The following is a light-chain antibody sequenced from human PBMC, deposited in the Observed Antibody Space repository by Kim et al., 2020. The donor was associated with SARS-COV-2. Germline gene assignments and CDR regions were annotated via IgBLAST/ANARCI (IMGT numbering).Light chain of an antibody. V-gene: IGLV2-14*03. CDR1: SSDVGGYKY. J-gene: IGLJ1*01. CDR3: SSYTSSSTNYV. CDR2: DVS. Sequence: QSITISCTGTSSDVGGYKYVSWYQQHPGKAPTVMIYDVSNRPSGVSNRFSGSKSGNTASLTISGLQAEDEADYYCSSYTSSSTNYVFGTGTKVTVL.